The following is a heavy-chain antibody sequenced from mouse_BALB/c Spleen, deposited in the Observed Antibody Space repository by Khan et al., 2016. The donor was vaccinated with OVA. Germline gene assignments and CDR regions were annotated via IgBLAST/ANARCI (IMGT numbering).Heavy chain of an antibody. CDR3: ARSVTITTVVATDFDY. CDR2: ISYSGRT. CDR1: GYSITSDYA. J-gene: IGHJ2*01. Sequence: EVQLQESGPGLVKPSQSLSLTCTVTGYSITSDYAWNWIRQFPGNKLEWMGYISYSGRTSSNPSLKSRISITRDPSKNQFFPQLNSVTTEDTATYYWARSVTITTVVATDFDYWGQGTTLTVSS. V-gene: IGHV3-2*02. D-gene: IGHD1-1*01.